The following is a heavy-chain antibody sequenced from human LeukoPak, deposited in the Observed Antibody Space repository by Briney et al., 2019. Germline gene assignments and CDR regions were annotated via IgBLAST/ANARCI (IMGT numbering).Heavy chain of an antibody. J-gene: IGHJ5*02. Sequence: SETLSLTCTVSSYSISSGYYWGWIRQPPGKGLEWIGSIYHSGTTYYNPSLKSRLTISVDTSKNQFSLKLSSVTTADTAVYYCARVPHGETIFGVVLYWFAPWGQGTLVTVFS. D-gene: IGHD3-3*01. V-gene: IGHV4-38-2*02. CDR2: IYHSGTT. CDR1: SYSISSGYY. CDR3: ARVPHGETIFGVVLYWFAP.